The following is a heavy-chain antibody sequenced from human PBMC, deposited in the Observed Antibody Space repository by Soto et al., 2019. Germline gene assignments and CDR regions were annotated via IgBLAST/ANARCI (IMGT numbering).Heavy chain of an antibody. D-gene: IGHD1-26*01. CDR3: ERSVGGGRFDP. CDR2: ISGSGRRT. Sequence: PGGSLRLSCAASGFTFTNYGMTWVRQAPGKGLEWVSGISGSGRRTYYADSVKGRFTISRDNAKNSLYLQMNSLRAEDTAVYYCERSVGGGRFDPWGQGTLVTVSS. CDR1: GFTFTNYG. V-gene: IGHV3-23*01. J-gene: IGHJ5*02.